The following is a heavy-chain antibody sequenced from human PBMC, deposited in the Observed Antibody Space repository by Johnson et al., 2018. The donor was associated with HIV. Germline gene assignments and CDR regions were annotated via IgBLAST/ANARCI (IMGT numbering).Heavy chain of an antibody. Sequence: QVQLVESGGGLVQPGRSLRLSCAASGFTFDDYSMHWVRQAPGKGLEWVAFIRYDGRTISYADSVKGRLTISRDNAKHSLYLQMNSLRAEDTAVYYCARDTSRGYGSELDAFDIWGQGTMVTVSS. CDR3: ARDTSRGYGSELDAFDI. CDR1: GFTFDDYS. CDR2: IRYDGRTI. J-gene: IGHJ3*02. D-gene: IGHD3-10*01. V-gene: IGHV3-33*08.